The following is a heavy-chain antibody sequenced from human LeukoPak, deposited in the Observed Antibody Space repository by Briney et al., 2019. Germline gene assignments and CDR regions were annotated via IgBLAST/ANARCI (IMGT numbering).Heavy chain of an antibody. CDR1: GGTFSSYA. CDR2: IIPIFGTA. J-gene: IGHJ6*03. D-gene: IGHD4-17*01. V-gene: IGHV1-69*05. CDR3: ARDGDVTVTSHPYYYYYMDV. Sequence: SVKVSCKASGGTFSSYAISWVRQAPGQGLEWMGRIIPIFGTANYAQKFQGRVTITTDESTSTAYMELGSLRSEDTAVYYCARDGDVTVTSHPYYYYYMDVWGKGTTVTVSS.